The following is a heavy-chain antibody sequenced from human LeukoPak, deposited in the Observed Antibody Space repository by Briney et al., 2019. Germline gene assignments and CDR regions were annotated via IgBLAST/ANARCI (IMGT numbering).Heavy chain of an antibody. D-gene: IGHD6-19*01. CDR1: GGSISSSSYY. V-gene: IGHV4-39*01. CDR2: IYYSGST. CDR3: ARIMAGLFDY. Sequence: SETPSLTCTVSGGSISSSSYYWGWIRQPPGKGLEWIGSIYYSGSTYYNPSLKSRVTISVDTSKNQFSLKLSSVTAADTAVYYCARIMAGLFDYWGQGTLVTVSS. J-gene: IGHJ4*02.